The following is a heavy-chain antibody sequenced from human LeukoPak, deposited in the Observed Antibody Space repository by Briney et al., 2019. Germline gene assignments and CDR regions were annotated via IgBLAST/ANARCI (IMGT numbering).Heavy chain of an antibody. J-gene: IGHJ4*02. CDR1: GFTFSSYE. CDR3: AKGDCGGDCYSFDY. V-gene: IGHV3-48*03. D-gene: IGHD2-21*02. CDR2: ISISGGTT. Sequence: GGSLRLSCAASGFTFSSYEMNWVRQAPGKGLDWVSSISISGGTTYYADSVRGRFTISRDNAKNSLYLQMKSLRAEDTALYYCAKGDCGGDCYSFDYWGQGTLVTVSS.